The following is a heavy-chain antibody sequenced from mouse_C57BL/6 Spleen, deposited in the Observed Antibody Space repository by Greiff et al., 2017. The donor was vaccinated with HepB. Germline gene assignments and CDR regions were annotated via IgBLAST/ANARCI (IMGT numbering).Heavy chain of an antibody. V-gene: IGHV1-64*01. Sequence: VQLQQPGAELVKPGASVKLSCKASGYTFTSYWMHWVKQRPGQGLEWIGMIHPNSGSTNYNEKFKSKATLTVDKSSSTAYMQLSSLTSEDSAVYYCAREEVVSMITRAMDYWGQGTSVTVSS. CDR3: AREEVVSMITRAMDY. J-gene: IGHJ4*01. CDR2: IHPNSGST. CDR1: GYTFTSYW. D-gene: IGHD2-4*01.